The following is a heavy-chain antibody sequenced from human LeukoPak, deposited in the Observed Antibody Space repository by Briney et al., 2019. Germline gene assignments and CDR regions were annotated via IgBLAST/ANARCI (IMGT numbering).Heavy chain of an antibody. Sequence: TGGSLRLSCAASGFTCSSDGMLCLRQAPGKGLEWVAVISYDGSNKYYADSVKGRFTISRDNSKNTLYLQMNSLRAEDTAVYYCAKERGLWWWYYGMDVWGQGTTVTVSS. V-gene: IGHV3-30*18. CDR1: GFTCSSDG. CDR2: ISYDGSNK. CDR3: AKERGLWWWYYGMDV. D-gene: IGHD2-21*01. J-gene: IGHJ6*02.